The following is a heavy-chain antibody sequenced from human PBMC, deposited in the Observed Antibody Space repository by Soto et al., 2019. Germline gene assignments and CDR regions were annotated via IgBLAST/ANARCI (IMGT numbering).Heavy chain of an antibody. V-gene: IGHV1-2*06. D-gene: IGHD2-15*01. CDR1: GYTFTGYF. CDR2: MNPNSGAT. Sequence: QVQLVQSAAEVKNPGASVKVSCKASGYTFTGYFIHWLRQAPGQGLEWMGRMNPNSGATNYAPKFPGRVSMTSDNSTRTASMAPASLRSADTAVYYCANLPPTPDWFDPWGQGTLVTVYS. J-gene: IGHJ5*02. CDR3: ANLPPTPDWFDP.